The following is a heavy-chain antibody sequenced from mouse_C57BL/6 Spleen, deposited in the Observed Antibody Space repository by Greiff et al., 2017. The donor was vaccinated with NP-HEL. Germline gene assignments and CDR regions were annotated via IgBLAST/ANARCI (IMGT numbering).Heavy chain of an antibody. CDR3: ACWSTTAAMDY. V-gene: IGHV1-82*01. J-gene: IGHJ4*01. D-gene: IGHD1-2*01. Sequence: VQLQQSGPELVKPGASVKISCKASGYAFSSSWMNWVKQRPGKGLEWIGRIYPGDGDTNYNGKFKGKATLTADKSSSTAYMQLSSLTSADTAVYCGACWSTTAAMDYWGQGTSVTVSS. CDR2: IYPGDGDT. CDR1: GYAFSSSW.